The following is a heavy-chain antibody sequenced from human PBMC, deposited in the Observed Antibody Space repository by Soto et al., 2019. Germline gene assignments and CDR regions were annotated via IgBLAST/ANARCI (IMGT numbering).Heavy chain of an antibody. J-gene: IGHJ5*02. CDR3: ARRGGYGDYYWFDP. Sequence: SETLSLTCAVYGGSFSGYYWSWIRQPPGKGLEWIGKINHSGSTNYNPSLKSRVTISVDTSKNQFSLKLSSVTAADTAVYYCARRGGYGDYYWFDPWGQGTLVTVSS. CDR2: INHSGST. CDR1: GGSFSGYY. V-gene: IGHV4-34*01. D-gene: IGHD4-17*01.